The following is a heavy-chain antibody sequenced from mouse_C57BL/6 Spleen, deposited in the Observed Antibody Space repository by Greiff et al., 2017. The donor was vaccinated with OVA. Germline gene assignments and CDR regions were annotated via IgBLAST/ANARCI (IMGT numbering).Heavy chain of an antibody. D-gene: IGHD2-13*01. CDR2: ISSGSSSI. J-gene: IGHJ3*01. CDR1: GFTFSDYG. CDR3: ARPLYGDGFAY. Sequence: EVHLVESGGGLVKPGGSLKLSCAASGFTFSDYGMHWVRQAPEKGLEWVAYISSGSSSIYYADTVKGRFTISRDNAKNTLFLQMTSLRSEDTAMYYCARPLYGDGFAYWGQGTLVTVSA. V-gene: IGHV5-17*01.